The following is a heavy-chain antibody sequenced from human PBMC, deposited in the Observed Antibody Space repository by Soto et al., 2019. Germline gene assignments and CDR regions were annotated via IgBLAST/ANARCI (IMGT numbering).Heavy chain of an antibody. J-gene: IGHJ4*02. CDR3: ARDPRYCSGGSCYSPPWYQDY. D-gene: IGHD2-15*01. CDR2: INAGNGNT. Sequence: ASVKVSCKASGYTFTSYAMHWVRQAPGQRLEWMGWINAGNGNTKYSQKFQGRVTITRDTSASTAYMELSSLRSEDTAVYYCARDPRYCSGGSCYSPPWYQDYWGQGTLVNVSS. CDR1: GYTFTSYA. V-gene: IGHV1-3*01.